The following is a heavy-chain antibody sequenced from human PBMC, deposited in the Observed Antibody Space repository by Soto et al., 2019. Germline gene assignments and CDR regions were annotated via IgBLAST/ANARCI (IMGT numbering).Heavy chain of an antibody. CDR2: ISSSSSTI. CDR1: GFTFSSYS. Sequence: EVQLVESGGGLVQPGGSLRLSCAASGFTFSSYSMNWVRQAPGKGLEWVSYISSSSSTIYYADSVKGRFTISRDNAKKSLYLQMNSLRDEDTAVYYCARESPHSSSWYDLNWFDPWGQGTLVTVSS. V-gene: IGHV3-48*02. D-gene: IGHD6-13*01. J-gene: IGHJ5*02. CDR3: ARESPHSSSWYDLNWFDP.